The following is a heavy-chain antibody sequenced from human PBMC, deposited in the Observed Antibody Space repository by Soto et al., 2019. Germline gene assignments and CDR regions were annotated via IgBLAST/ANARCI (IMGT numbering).Heavy chain of an antibody. Sequence: TLSRTCTISNGSVNRRGYYWRWMLQHPWKGLEWVGHMPYSGSTYYSPSLKSRVTISVDTSKTQLSLKLSSVTAADTAIYFCARARVISSRNWFDPWGQGTMVAAPQ. CDR1: NGSVNRRGYY. CDR3: ARARVISSRNWFDP. J-gene: IGHJ5*02. V-gene: IGHV4-31*03. D-gene: IGHD6-6*01. CDR2: MPYSGST.